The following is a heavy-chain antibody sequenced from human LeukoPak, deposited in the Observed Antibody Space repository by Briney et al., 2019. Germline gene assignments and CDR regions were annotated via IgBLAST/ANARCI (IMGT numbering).Heavy chain of an antibody. Sequence: GGSLRLSCAASGFTFSSYGMHWVRQAPGKGLERVAVIWYDGSNKYYADSVKGRFTISRDNSKNTLYLQMNSLRAEDTAVYYCAKLGYNSWDFDYWGKGTTVTVSS. CDR3: AKLGYNSWDFDY. V-gene: IGHV3-33*06. J-gene: IGHJ4*03. D-gene: IGHD6-13*01. CDR1: GFTFSSYG. CDR2: IWYDGSNK.